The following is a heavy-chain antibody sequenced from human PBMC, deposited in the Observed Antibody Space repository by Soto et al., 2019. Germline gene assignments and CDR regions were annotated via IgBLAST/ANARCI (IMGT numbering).Heavy chain of an antibody. CDR3: AKSNSSGSNNWFDP. Sequence: PGGSLRLSCAASGFTFSSYGMHWVRQAPGKGLEWVAVISYDGSNKYYADSVKGRFTISRDNSKNTLYLQMNSLRAEDTAVYYCAKSNSSGSNNWFDPWGQGTLVTVSS. CDR2: ISYDGSNK. V-gene: IGHV3-30*18. D-gene: IGHD3-22*01. J-gene: IGHJ5*02. CDR1: GFTFSSYG.